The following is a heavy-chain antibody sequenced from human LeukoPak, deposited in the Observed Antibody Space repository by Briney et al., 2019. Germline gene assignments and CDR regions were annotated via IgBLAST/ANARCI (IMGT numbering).Heavy chain of an antibody. CDR1: GFRFSNYT. CDR3: AKEYYATRTTDY. Sequence: PGGSLRLSCAASGFRFSNYTINWVRQAPGKGLEWVSCITSSGSYKFYADSVKGRFTISRDNSKNTLYLQMSSLRAEDTAVYYCAKEYYATRTTDYWGQGTLVTVSS. D-gene: IGHD2-2*01. V-gene: IGHV3-21*04. CDR2: ITSSGSYK. J-gene: IGHJ4*02.